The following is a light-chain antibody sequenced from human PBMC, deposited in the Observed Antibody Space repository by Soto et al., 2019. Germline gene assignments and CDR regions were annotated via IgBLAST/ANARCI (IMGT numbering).Light chain of an antibody. CDR1: QSVSSN. Sequence: ETVLTQSPATLSVSPGERATLSFRASQSVSSNLAWYQQKPGQVPRLLIYDASSRATGIPARFSASGSGTEFTLTITSLQSEDLAVYYCQHYDSWRTFGQGTKVDI. J-gene: IGKJ1*01. CDR2: DAS. CDR3: QHYDSWRT. V-gene: IGKV3-15*01.